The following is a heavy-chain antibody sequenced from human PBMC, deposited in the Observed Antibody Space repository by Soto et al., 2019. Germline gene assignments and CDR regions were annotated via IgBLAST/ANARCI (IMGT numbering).Heavy chain of an antibody. D-gene: IGHD6-13*01. Sequence: SETLSLTCAVYGGSFSGYYWSWIRQRPGKGLEWIGEINHSGSTNYNPSLKSRVTISVDTSKNQFSLKLSSVTAADTAVYYCARYGPIASAGAGRWFDPCGKGNLVTVYS. V-gene: IGHV4-34*01. CDR2: INHSGST. J-gene: IGHJ5*02. CDR1: GGSFSGYY. CDR3: ARYGPIASAGAGRWFDP.